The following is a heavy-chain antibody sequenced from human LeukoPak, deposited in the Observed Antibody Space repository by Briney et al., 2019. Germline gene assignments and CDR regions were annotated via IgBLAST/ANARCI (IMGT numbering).Heavy chain of an antibody. CDR2: IYHSGST. CDR3: ARDPIAAAGNWFDP. J-gene: IGHJ5*02. CDR1: GYSISSGYY. Sequence: SETLSLTCTVSGYSISSGYYWGWIRQPPGKGLEWIGSIYHSGSTYYNPSLKSRVTISVDTSKNQFSLKLSSVTAADTAVYYCARDPIAAAGNWFDPWGQGTLVTASS. D-gene: IGHD6-13*01. V-gene: IGHV4-38-2*02.